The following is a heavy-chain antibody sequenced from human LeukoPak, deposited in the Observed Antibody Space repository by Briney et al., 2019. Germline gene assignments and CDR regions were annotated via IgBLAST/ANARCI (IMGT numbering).Heavy chain of an antibody. V-gene: IGHV1-69*13. CDR3: ARVMRGMDV. CDR2: VMPICGTT. CDR1: GGTFRNFA. Sequence: SLKVSCKASGGTFRNFAINWVRQAPGQGLEWMGGVMPICGTTNYAEKFQGRVTITADESTSTGYMELSSLRFEDTAVYYCARVMRGMDVWGQGTTVTVSS. J-gene: IGHJ6*02.